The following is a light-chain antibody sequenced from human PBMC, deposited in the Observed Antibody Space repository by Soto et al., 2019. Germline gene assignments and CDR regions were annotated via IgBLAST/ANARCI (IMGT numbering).Light chain of an antibody. CDR1: QSISNY. CDR3: QKYISGPRA. Sequence: DIQMTQSPSSLSASVGDRVTITCRASQSISNYLAWYKQKPGKVPKLLIYAASTLQSGVPSRFSGSGSETDFTLNISSLQPEDVATYYCQKYISGPRAFGQGTKVEIK. J-gene: IGKJ1*01. CDR2: AAS. V-gene: IGKV1-27*01.